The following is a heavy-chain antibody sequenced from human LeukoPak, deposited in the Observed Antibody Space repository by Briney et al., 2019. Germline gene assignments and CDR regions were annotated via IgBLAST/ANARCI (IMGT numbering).Heavy chain of an antibody. CDR3: ATEARQVSGIVSDRDY. Sequence: GGSLRLSCAASGFTFSSYAMSWVRQAPGKGLEWVSAISGSGDSTYYADPVKGRFTISRDNSKNMLYLQMSSLRAEDTAVYYCATEARQVSGIVSDRDYWGQGTLVTVSS. CDR2: ISGSGDST. D-gene: IGHD2-15*01. V-gene: IGHV3-23*01. CDR1: GFTFSSYA. J-gene: IGHJ4*02.